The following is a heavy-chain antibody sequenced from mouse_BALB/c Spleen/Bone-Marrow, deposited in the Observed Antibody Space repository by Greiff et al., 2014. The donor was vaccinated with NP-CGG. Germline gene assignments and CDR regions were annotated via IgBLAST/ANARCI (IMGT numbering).Heavy chain of an antibody. CDR2: ISSDCSTI. J-gene: IGHJ4*01. D-gene: IGHD1-1*01. CDR1: GFTFSSFG. Sequence: VQLKQSGGGLVQPGGSRKLSCAASGFTFSSFGIHWVRQAPEKGLEWVAYISSDCSTIYYADTVKGRFTISRDNPKNTLFLQMTSLRSEDTAMYYCARSNYVGYYAMDYWGQGTSVTVSS. CDR3: ARSNYVGYYAMDY. V-gene: IGHV5-17*02.